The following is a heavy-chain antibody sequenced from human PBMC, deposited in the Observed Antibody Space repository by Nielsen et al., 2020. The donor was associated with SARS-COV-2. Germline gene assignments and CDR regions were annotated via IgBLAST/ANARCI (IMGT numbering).Heavy chain of an antibody. V-gene: IGHV5-10-1*01. CDR2: IDPTDSYT. J-gene: IGHJ3*02. Sequence: GGSLRLSCKASGSTFTNYWIFWLRQLPGKGLDWIGKIDPTDSYTNYSPSFQGHVTIPADMSISPAFLQWNSLKAADTAIYYCARQGDYGAFDIWGQGTLVTVSS. CDR3: ARQGDYGAFDI. D-gene: IGHD4-17*01. CDR1: GSTFTNYW.